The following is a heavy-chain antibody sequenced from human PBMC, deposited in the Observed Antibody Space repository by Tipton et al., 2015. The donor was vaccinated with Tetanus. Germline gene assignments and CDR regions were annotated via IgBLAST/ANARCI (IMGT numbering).Heavy chain of an antibody. CDR1: GGSVRSGDYQ. CDR3: ARVDPFDGRGYGGAFDI. CDR2: ISYSGST. J-gene: IGHJ3*02. D-gene: IGHD3-22*01. V-gene: IGHV4-61*08. Sequence: TLSLTCTVSGGSVRSGDYQWNWIRQPPGKGLEWLAYISYSGSTNSNYALKSRITISRDTSKNQISLKLTSVTAADTAVYYCARVDPFDGRGYGGAFDIWGHGAMVTVSS.